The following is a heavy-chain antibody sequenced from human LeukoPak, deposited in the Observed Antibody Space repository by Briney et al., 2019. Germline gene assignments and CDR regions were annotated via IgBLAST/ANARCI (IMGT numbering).Heavy chain of an antibody. V-gene: IGHV3-23*01. D-gene: IGHD2-2*01. J-gene: IGHJ4*02. CDR3: AKDCTSTNCYVDY. CDR2: ISGSGGST. Sequence: PGGSLRLSCAASGFTFGSYAMSWVRQAPGKGLEWVSAISGSGGSTYYADSVKGRFTISRDKSKNTLYLQMNSLRAEDTALYYCAKDCTSTNCYVDYWGQGTLVTVSS. CDR1: GFTFGSYA.